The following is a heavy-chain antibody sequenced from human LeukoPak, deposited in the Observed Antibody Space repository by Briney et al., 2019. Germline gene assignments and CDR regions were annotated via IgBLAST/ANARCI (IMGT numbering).Heavy chain of an antibody. CDR3: AGHHPRNTVDF. Sequence: EASETLSLTCTVPGGSISSYYWNWIRQPPGKGLEWIAYISDIGSTNYNPSLKSRVTISLDTSKNQFSLKLSSVTAADTAVYYCAGHHPRNTVDFWGQGTLVTVSS. V-gene: IGHV4-59*08. CDR1: GGSISSYY. J-gene: IGHJ4*02. D-gene: IGHD2-8*02. CDR2: ISDIGST.